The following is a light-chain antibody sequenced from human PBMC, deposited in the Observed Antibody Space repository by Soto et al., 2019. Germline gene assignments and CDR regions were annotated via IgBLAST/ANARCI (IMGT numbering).Light chain of an antibody. CDR1: QSITNL. CDR3: QQRTNWLT. Sequence: DIVLTQSPATLSLSPGERATLSCRASQSITNLLAWYQQKPGQAPRILIYDASSRATGIPARFSGSGSGTDFTLTISSLEPEDFAVYYCQQRTNWLTFGGGTKVEIK. J-gene: IGKJ4*01. V-gene: IGKV3-11*01. CDR2: DAS.